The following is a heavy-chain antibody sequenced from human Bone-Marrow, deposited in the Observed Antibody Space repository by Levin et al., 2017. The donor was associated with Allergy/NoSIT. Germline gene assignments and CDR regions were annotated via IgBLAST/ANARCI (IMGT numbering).Heavy chain of an antibody. CDR2: IYSGGST. D-gene: IGHD4-17*01. J-gene: IGHJ6*02. CDR3: ARGGGYGDYSFVGYYDYGMDV. V-gene: IGHV3-53*01. CDR1: GFTVSSNY. Sequence: PGGSLRLSCAASGFTVSSNYMSWVRQAPGKGLEWVSVIYSGGSTYYADSVKGRFTISRDNSKNTLYLQMNSLRAEDTAVYYCARGGGYGDYSFVGYYDYGMDVWGQGTTVTVSS.